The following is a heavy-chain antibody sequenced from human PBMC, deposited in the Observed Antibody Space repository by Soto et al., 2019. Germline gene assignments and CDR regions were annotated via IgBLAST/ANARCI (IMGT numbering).Heavy chain of an antibody. J-gene: IGHJ4*01. CDR1: GFTFSSYA. D-gene: IGHD6-19*01. CDR2: ISGSGGST. V-gene: IGHV3-23*01. Sequence: GSLRLSCAASGFTFSSYAMSWVRQAPGKGLEWVSAISGSGGSTYYADSVKGRFTISRDNSKNTLYLQMNSLRAEDTAVYYCAKVRSGWYDLGYWGHGTLVTVSS. CDR3: AKVRSGWYDLGY.